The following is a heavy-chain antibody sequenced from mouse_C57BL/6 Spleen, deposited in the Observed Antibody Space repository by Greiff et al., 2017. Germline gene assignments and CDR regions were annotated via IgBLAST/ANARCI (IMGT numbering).Heavy chain of an antibody. CDR1: GFTFSDYY. J-gene: IGHJ2*01. CDR2: INYDGSST. V-gene: IGHV5-16*01. CDR3: AREGDYFDY. Sequence: EVKLVESEGGLVQPGSSMKLSCTASGFTFSDYYMAWVRQVPEKGLEWVANINYDGSSTYYLDSLKSRFIISRDNAKNILYLQMSSLKSEDTATYYCAREGDYFDYWSQGTTLTVSS.